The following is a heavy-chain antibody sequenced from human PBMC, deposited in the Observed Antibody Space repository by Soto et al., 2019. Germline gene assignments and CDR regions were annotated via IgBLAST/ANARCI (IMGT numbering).Heavy chain of an antibody. J-gene: IGHJ4*02. V-gene: IGHV4-59*08. CDR2: IYYSGST. D-gene: IGHD1-7*01. CDR3: ARQAERRLYGNYNTGFDY. Sequence: PSETLSLTCTVSGGSISSYYWSWIRQPPGKGLEWIGYIYYSGSTNYNPSLKSRVTISVDTSKNQFSLKLSSVTAADTAVYYCARQAERRLYGNYNTGFDYWGQGTLVTVSS. CDR1: GGSISSYY.